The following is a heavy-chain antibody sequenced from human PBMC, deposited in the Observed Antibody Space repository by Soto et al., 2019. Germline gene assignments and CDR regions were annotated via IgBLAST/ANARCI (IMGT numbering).Heavy chain of an antibody. J-gene: IGHJ6*03. CDR2: INPNGGVT. Sequence: QVQLVQSGAEVRKPGASVTVSCRSSGDSFNDYYIHWVRQAPGQGVEWMGWINPNGGVTKYAQKFQGWVSMTRDTSIRTVYMQLSRLRSDDTAVYYWARERGGATATLDYYYFYMDVWGTGTTVTVSS. V-gene: IGHV1-2*04. CDR3: ARERGGATATLDYYYFYMDV. CDR1: GDSFNDYY. D-gene: IGHD5-12*01.